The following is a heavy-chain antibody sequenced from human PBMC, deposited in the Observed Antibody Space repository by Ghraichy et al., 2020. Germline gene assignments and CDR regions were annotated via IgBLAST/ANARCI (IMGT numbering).Heavy chain of an antibody. CDR3: AAQMTTVTPLPTGAFDI. V-gene: IGHV3-23*01. CDR2: ISGSGGST. Sequence: GESLNISCAASGFTFSSYAMSWVRQAPGKGLEWVSAISGSGGSTYYADSVKGRFTISRDNSKNTLYLQMNSLRAEDTAVYYCAAQMTTVTPLPTGAFDIWGQGTMVTVSS. J-gene: IGHJ3*02. D-gene: IGHD4-17*01. CDR1: GFTFSSYA.